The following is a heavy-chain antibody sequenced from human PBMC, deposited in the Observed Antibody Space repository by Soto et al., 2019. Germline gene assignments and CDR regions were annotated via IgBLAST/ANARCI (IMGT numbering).Heavy chain of an antibody. D-gene: IGHD6-13*01. J-gene: IGHJ4*02. CDR3: ARHRYSSSWYGMIDY. Sequence: SETLSLTCAVSGGSISSGGYSWSWIRQPPGKGLEWIGYIYHSGSTYYNPSLKSRVTISVDRSKNQFSLKLSSVTAADTAVYYCARHRYSSSWYGMIDYWGQGTLVTVSS. CDR1: GGSISSGGYS. V-gene: IGHV4-30-2*01. CDR2: IYHSGST.